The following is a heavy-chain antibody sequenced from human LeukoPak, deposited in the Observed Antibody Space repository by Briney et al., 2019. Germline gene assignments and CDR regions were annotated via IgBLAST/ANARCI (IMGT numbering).Heavy chain of an antibody. D-gene: IGHD3-10*01. V-gene: IGHV4-4*07. CDR2: IYTRVNT. Sequence: PQTPSLTRTVSGAPVNFYYLSSIRHSAEKGLEWVGRIYTRVNTNYNPSLKSRVPLSVDTSTNQFSLMLSSVTAADTAVYYCAKESRLGGASGSHHFDYWGQGVLVTVSS. CDR3: AKESRLGGASGSHHFDY. J-gene: IGHJ4*02. CDR1: GAPVNFYY.